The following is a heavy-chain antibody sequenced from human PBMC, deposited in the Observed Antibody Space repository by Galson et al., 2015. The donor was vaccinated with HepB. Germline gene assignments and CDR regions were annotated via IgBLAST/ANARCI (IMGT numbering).Heavy chain of an antibody. D-gene: IGHD1-26*01. CDR2: ISYDGSNK. CDR3: ARDPYSGSYPGYFDY. V-gene: IGHV3-30-3*01. J-gene: IGHJ4*02. CDR1: GFTFSSYA. Sequence: SLRLSCAASGFTFSSYAMHWVRQAPGKGLEWVAVISYDGSNKYYADSVKGRFTISRDNSKNTLYLQMNSLRAEDTAVYYCARDPYSGSYPGYFDYWGQGTLVTVSS.